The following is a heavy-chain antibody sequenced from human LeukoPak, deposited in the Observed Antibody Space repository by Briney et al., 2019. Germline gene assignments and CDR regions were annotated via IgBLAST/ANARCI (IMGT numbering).Heavy chain of an antibody. D-gene: IGHD3/OR15-3a*01. CDR2: AFYRGSA. V-gene: IGHV4-39*01. Sequence: SETLSLTCTVSAGSITSSNYYWGWIRQIPEKRLGWIGSAFYRGSAYYNPSLKSRVTNSLDTSTNQFSLRLTSLTAADTAVYYCAALTDTMIFVLYWGQGALVTVS. CDR1: AGSITSSNYY. CDR3: AALTDTMIFVLY. J-gene: IGHJ4*02.